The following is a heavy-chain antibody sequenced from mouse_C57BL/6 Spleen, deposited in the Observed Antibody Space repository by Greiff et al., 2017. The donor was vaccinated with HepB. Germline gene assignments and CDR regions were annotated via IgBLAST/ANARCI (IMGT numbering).Heavy chain of an antibody. CDR1: GYTFTDYE. J-gene: IGHJ2*01. CDR2: IDPETGGT. D-gene: IGHD2-5*01. V-gene: IGHV1-15*01. CDR3: TRAYYSNYDY. Sequence: QVQLQQSGAELVRPGASVTLSCKASGYTFTDYEMHWVKQTPVHGLEWIGAIDPETGGTAYNQKFKGKAILTADKSSSTAYMELRSLTSEDSAVYYSTRAYYSNYDYWGQGTTLTVSS.